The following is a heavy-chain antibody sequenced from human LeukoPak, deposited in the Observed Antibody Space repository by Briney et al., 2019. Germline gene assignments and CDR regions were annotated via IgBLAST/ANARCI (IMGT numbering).Heavy chain of an antibody. V-gene: IGHV1-69*05. J-gene: IGHJ3*02. CDR2: IIPIFGTA. CDR1: GGTFSSYA. CDR3: ARSRYCSSTSCQSAFDI. D-gene: IGHD2-2*01. Sequence: ASVKVSCKASGGTFSSYAISWVRQAPGQGLEWMGGIIPIFGTANYAQRFQGRVTITTDESTSTAYMELSSLRSEDTAVYYCARSRYCSSTSCQSAFDIWGQGTMVTVSS.